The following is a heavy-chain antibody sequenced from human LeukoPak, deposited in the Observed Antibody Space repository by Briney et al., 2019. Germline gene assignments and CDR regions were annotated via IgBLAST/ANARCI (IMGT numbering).Heavy chain of an antibody. CDR1: GFTFGSYS. CDR2: ISSSSSYI. V-gene: IGHV3-21*01. Sequence: GGSLRLPCAASGFTFGSYSMNWVRQAPGKGLEWVSSISSSSSYIYYADSVKGRFTISRDNAKNSLYLQMNSLRAEDTAVYYCARDPVVPAAYGNWFDPWGQGTLVTVSS. J-gene: IGHJ5*02. D-gene: IGHD2-2*01. CDR3: ARDPVVPAAYGNWFDP.